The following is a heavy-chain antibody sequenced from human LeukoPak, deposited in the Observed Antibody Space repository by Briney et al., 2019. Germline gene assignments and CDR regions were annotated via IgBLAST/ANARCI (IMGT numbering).Heavy chain of an antibody. CDR2: IYYSGST. CDR1: GGSISSYY. Sequence: PSETLSLTCTVSGGSISSYYWSWIRQPPGKGLEWIGYIYYSGSTSYNPSLKSRVTISVDTSKNQFSLKLSSVAAADTAVYYCARGYSGSYGRFDYWGQGTLVTVSS. J-gene: IGHJ4*02. V-gene: IGHV4-59*01. D-gene: IGHD1-26*01. CDR3: ARGYSGSYGRFDY.